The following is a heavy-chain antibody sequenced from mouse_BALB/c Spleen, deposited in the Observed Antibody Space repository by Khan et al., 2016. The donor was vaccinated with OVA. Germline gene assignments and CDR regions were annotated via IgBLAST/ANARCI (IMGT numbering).Heavy chain of an antibody. Sequence: VQLVESGPGLAAPSQSLSITCTISGFSLTNYGVHWVRQPPGKGLEWLVVIWSDGTTNYNSALNSRLTITKDNSQSQVFLKMNSLQTDDTAIYFGARQPYYHYNIMDYWGQGTSVTVSS. CDR2: IWSDGTT. CDR1: GFSLTNYG. CDR3: ARQPYYHYNIMDY. J-gene: IGHJ4*01. V-gene: IGHV2-6-1*01. D-gene: IGHD2-10*01.